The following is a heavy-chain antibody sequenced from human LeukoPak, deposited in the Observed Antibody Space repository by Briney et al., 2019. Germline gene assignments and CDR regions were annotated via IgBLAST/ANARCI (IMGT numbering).Heavy chain of an antibody. D-gene: IGHD3-16*02. J-gene: IGHJ4*02. CDR2: INPNRCGT. CDR3: ARDLKFGGVIVPPCY. Sequence: GASVKVSCKASGYTLTGYYMHWVRQAPGQGLEWMGRINPNRCGTNYAQKFQGRVTMTRDTSISTAYMELSRLRSDDTAVYYCARDLKFGGVIVPPCYGGQGTGITVTA. CDR1: GYTLTGYY. V-gene: IGHV1-2*06.